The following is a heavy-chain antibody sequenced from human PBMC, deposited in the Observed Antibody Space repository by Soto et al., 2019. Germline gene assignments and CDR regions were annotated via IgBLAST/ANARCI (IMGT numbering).Heavy chain of an antibody. D-gene: IGHD1-1*01. CDR3: AKDHGMESSDY. J-gene: IGHJ4*02. Sequence: QVQLVESGGGVVQPGRSLRLSCAASGFTFSSYGMHWVRQAPGRGLEWVAFISYDGSNKYYADSVKGRFTISRDNSKNTLYLQMISLRAEDTAVYYCAKDHGMESSDYWSQGTLVTVSS. V-gene: IGHV3-30*18. CDR2: ISYDGSNK. CDR1: GFTFSSYG.